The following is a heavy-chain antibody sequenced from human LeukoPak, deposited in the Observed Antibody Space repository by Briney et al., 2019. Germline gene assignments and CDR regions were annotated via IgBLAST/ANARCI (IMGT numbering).Heavy chain of an antibody. Sequence: GGSLRLSCAASGFTFSDYYMSWIRQAPGKGLEWVSYISSSGSTIYYADSVRGRFTISRDNAKNSLYLQMNSLRAEDTAVYYCARAQSTMVRGVITDPYYYYGMDVWGQGTTVTVSS. V-gene: IGHV3-11*01. CDR2: ISSSGSTI. CDR3: ARAQSTMVRGVITDPYYYYGMDV. D-gene: IGHD3-10*01. CDR1: GFTFSDYY. J-gene: IGHJ6*02.